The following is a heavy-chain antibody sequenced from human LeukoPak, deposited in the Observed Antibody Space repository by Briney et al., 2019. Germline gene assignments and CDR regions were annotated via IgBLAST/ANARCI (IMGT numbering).Heavy chain of an antibody. Sequence: GGSLRLSCAASGFTFSSYGMHWVRQAPGKGLEWVAVIWYDGSNKYYADSVKGRFTIPRDNSKNTLYLQMNSLRAEDTAVYYCAKSGVSSIAAAGPLDYWGQGTLVTVSS. V-gene: IGHV3-33*06. D-gene: IGHD6-13*01. CDR1: GFTFSSYG. CDR2: IWYDGSNK. J-gene: IGHJ4*02. CDR3: AKSGVSSIAAAGPLDY.